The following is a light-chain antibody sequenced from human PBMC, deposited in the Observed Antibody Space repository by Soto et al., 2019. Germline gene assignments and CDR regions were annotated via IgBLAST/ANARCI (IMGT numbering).Light chain of an antibody. J-gene: IGKJ4*01. CDR1: QDISNY. Sequence: DIQMTQSPSSLSASVGDRVTITCQASQDISNYLNWYQQKPGKAPKLLIYDASNFETGVPSRFSGSGSGTDFTFTISSLQPEDIATYYCQQYDNLPLTCGGGTKVEIK. V-gene: IGKV1-33*01. CDR3: QQYDNLPLT. CDR2: DAS.